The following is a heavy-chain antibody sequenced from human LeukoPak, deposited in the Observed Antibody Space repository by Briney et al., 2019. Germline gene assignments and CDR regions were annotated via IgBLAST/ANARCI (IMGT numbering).Heavy chain of an antibody. CDR1: GFTFSSYA. CDR2: IKSKTDGGTT. D-gene: IGHD3-10*01. J-gene: IGHJ4*02. Sequence: PGGSLRLSCAASGFTFSSYAMSWVRQAPGKGLEWVGRIKSKTDGGTTDYAAPVKGRFTISRDDSKNTLYLQMNSLKTEDTAVYYCRRGVPIDYWGQGTLVTVSS. V-gene: IGHV3-15*01. CDR3: RRGVPIDY.